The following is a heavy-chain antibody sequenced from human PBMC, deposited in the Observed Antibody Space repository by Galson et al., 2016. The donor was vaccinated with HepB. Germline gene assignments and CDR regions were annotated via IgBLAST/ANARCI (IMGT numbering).Heavy chain of an antibody. Sequence: ETLSLTCGIINASLSGSYWVWVRQVPGRGLECLGQISHTGSTKYNPSLQSRVTISLDTTKSQLSLTLTSVTAADTAVYFCAKHSNWNSNYYGLDVWGQGATVIVSS. D-gene: IGHD1-1*01. CDR3: AKHSNWNSNYYGLDV. CDR1: NASLSGSY. V-gene: IGHV4-34*01. J-gene: IGHJ6*02. CDR2: ISHTGST.